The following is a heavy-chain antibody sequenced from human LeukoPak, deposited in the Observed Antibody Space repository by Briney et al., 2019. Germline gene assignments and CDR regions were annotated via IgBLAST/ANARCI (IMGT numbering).Heavy chain of an antibody. D-gene: IGHD2-2*01. CDR2: ISAYNGNT. J-gene: IGHJ6*03. CDR1: GYTFTSYG. V-gene: IGHV1-18*01. Sequence: GASVKVSCKASGYTFTSYGISWVRQAPGQGLEWMGWISAYNGNTNYAQKLQGRVTMTTDTSTSTAYMELRSLRSDDTAVYYCARDLVGYCSSTSCYWRGYYMDVWGKGTTVTVSS. CDR3: ARDLVGYCSSTSCYWRGYYMDV.